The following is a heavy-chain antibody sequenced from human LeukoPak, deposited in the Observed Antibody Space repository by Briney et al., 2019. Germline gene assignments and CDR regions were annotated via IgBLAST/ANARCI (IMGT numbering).Heavy chain of an antibody. CDR1: GGSFSGYY. CDR2: ISHSGST. CDR3: ARGKGWARILFDY. Sequence: PSETLSLTCAVYGGSFSGYYWSWIRQPPGKGLEWIGEISHSGSTNYNPSLKSRVTISVDTSKNQFSLKLSSVTAADTAVYYCARGKGWARILFDYWGQGTLVTVSS. J-gene: IGHJ4*02. D-gene: IGHD6-19*01. V-gene: IGHV4-34*01.